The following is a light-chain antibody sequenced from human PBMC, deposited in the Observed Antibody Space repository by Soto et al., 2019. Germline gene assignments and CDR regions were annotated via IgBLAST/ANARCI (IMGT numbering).Light chain of an antibody. CDR1: SSDVGGYNY. V-gene: IGLV2-14*01. CDR3: SSYTSSSTLPYV. CDR2: DVS. Sequence: QSVLTQPASVSGSPGQSITISCTGTSSDVGGYNYVSWYQQHPGKAPKLMIYDVSNRPSGVSNRFSGSKSGNTASLTISEPLAEDEADYYCSSYTSSSTLPYVFGTGTKVTVL. J-gene: IGLJ1*01.